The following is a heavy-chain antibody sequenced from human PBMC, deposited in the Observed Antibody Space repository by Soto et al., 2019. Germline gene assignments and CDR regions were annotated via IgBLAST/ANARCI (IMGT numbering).Heavy chain of an antibody. CDR1: GYTFTSYY. CDR3: ASVPMVRGVIMGWGGDGASWAFDI. CDR2: INPSGGST. D-gene: IGHD3-10*01. J-gene: IGHJ3*02. Sequence: QVQLVQSGAEVKKPGASVKVSCKASGYTFTSYYMHWVRQAPGQGLEWMGIINPSGGSTSYAQKFQGRVTRTRDTSTSTVYRELSSLRSEDTAVYYCASVPMVRGVIMGWGGDGASWAFDIWGQGTMVTVSS. V-gene: IGHV1-46*03.